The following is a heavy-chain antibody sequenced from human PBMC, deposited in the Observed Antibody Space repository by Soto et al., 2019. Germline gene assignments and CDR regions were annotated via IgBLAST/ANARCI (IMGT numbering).Heavy chain of an antibody. D-gene: IGHD2-15*01. J-gene: IGHJ4*02. V-gene: IGHV3-48*01. CDR3: ARASSDDIVVVVAAGELDY. Sequence: GGSLRLSCAASGFTFSSYSMNWVRQAPGKGLEWVSYISSSSSTIYYADSVKGRFTISRDNAKNSLYLQMNSLRAEDTAVYYCARASSDDIVVVVAAGELDYWGQGTLVTVSS. CDR2: ISSSSSTI. CDR1: GFTFSSYS.